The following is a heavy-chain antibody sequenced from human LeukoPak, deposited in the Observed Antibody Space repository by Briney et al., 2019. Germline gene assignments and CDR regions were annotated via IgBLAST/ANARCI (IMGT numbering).Heavy chain of an antibody. V-gene: IGHV3-23*01. CDR2: ISGSGDTA. CDR1: GFTFSTYA. CDR3: AKCREMATMWVYMDV. J-gene: IGHJ6*03. D-gene: IGHD5-24*01. Sequence: PGGSLRLSCAVSGFTFSTYAMSWVRQAPGKGLEWVSGISGSGDTAKYADSVKGRFTISRDNSKNTLYLQMNSLRADETAVYYCAKCREMATMWVYMDVWGKGTTVTVSS.